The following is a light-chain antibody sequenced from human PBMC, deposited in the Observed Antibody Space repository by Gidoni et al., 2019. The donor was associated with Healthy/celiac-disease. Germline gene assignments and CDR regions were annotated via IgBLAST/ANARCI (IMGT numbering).Light chain of an antibody. V-gene: IGLV3-25*03. CDR1: AFPKQY. CDR3: QSADSSGTSWV. Sequence: SYELPQPPSVSVSPGQTARITCSGDAFPKQYAYWYQQKPGQAPVLVIYKDSERPSGIPERFSGSSSGTTVTLTISGVQAEDEADYYCQSADSSGTSWVFGGGTKLTVL. CDR2: KDS. J-gene: IGLJ3*02.